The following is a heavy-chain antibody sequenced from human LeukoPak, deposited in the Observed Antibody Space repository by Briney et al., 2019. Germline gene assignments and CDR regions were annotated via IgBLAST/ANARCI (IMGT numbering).Heavy chain of an antibody. J-gene: IGHJ4*02. V-gene: IGHV4-39*07. Sequence: SETLSLTCTASGGSISSSSYYWGWIRQPPGKGLEWIGRIYTSGSSNYNPSLKSRVTMSVDTSKNQFSLKVSSVTAADTAVYYCAISRSPDLFDYWGQGTLVTVDS. CDR3: AISRSPDLFDY. CDR2: IYTSGSS. CDR1: GGSISSSSYY.